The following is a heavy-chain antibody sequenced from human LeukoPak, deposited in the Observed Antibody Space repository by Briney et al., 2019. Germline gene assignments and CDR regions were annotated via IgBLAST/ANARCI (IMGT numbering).Heavy chain of an antibody. V-gene: IGHV4-30-2*01. CDR1: GGSISSGGYS. D-gene: IGHD1-26*01. CDR2: TYHSGST. CDR3: AREAEHSGSYFDY. J-gene: IGHJ4*01. Sequence: SETLSLTCAVSGGSISSGGYSWSWIRQPPGKGLEWIGYTYHSGSTYYNPSLKSRVTISVDRSKNQFSLQLNSVTPEDTAVYYCAREAEHSGSYFDYWGQGTLVTVSS.